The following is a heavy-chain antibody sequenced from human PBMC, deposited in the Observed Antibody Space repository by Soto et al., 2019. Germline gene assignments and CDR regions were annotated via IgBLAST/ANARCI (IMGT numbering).Heavy chain of an antibody. D-gene: IGHD3-10*01. V-gene: IGHV3-33*01. CDR1: GFTFSSYG. CDR2: IWYDGSNK. Sequence: GGSLRLSCAASGFTFSSYGMHWVRQAPGKGLEWVAVIWYDGSNKYYADSVKGRFTISRDNSKNTLYLQMNSLRAEDTAVYYCARDLGYYGSGSYYPHGVPFDYWGQGTLVTVSS. CDR3: ARDLGYYGSGSYYPHGVPFDY. J-gene: IGHJ4*02.